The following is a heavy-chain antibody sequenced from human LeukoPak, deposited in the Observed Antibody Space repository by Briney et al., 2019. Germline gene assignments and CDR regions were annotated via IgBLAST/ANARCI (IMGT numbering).Heavy chain of an antibody. CDR3: ARGRYGPRLGN. CDR1: GASFSDSY. CDR2: INNSGST. V-gene: IGHV4-34*01. J-gene: IGHJ4*02. Sequence: SETLSLTCAVYGASFSDSYWSWIRQSPEKGLEWIGEINNSGSTSYNPSPISRVIMSVDRTKNQFSMRLTSLPAADTAVYYCARGRYGPRLGNWGQGTLVTVSS. D-gene: IGHD3-16*01.